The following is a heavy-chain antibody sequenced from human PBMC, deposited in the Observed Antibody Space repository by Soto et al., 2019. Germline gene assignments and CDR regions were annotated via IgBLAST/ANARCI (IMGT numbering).Heavy chain of an antibody. D-gene: IGHD5-12*01. V-gene: IGHV1-69*13. CDR3: ARGPGYAGYIDY. CDR1: GGTFSNHA. CDR2: IILPFGTP. Sequence: QVRLVQSGAEVKKPGSSVKVSCKASGGTFSNHAINWVRQAPGQGPEWMGVIILPFGTPNYAQRFQGRVTXXAXXSMTTAYMELNGLRSEAAAVYYCARGPGYAGYIDYWGQGSLVTVSS. J-gene: IGHJ4*02.